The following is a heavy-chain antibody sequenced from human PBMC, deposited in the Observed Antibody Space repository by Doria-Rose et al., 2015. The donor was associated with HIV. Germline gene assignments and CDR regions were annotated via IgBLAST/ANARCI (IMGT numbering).Heavy chain of an antibody. J-gene: IGHJ4*02. CDR3: ARMGSYRELDY. CDR2: TYYTGTS. D-gene: IGHD3-3*01. CDR1: GASVSSRGYY. Sequence: QMQLQESGPSLVKPSETLSLTCSVSGASVSSRGYYWNWIRQVPGKGLESLGYTYYTGTSDYSPSLKSRLNLAVDTSKNQFSLKLSFVTVADTAVYYCARMGSYRELDYWGQGALVIVSA. V-gene: IGHV4-31*03.